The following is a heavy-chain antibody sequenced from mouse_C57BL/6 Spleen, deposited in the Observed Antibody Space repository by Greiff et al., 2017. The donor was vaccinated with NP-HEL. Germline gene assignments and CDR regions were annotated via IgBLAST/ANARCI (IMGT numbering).Heavy chain of an antibody. CDR2: IWTGGGT. CDR1: GFSLTSYA. D-gene: IGHD1-1*01. CDR3: ARYDYGSRKGYFDV. V-gene: IGHV2-9-1*01. Sequence: QVQLKQSGPGLVAPSQSLSITCTVSGFSLTSYAISWVRQPPGKGLEWLGVIWTGGGTNYNSALKSRLSISKDNAKSQVFLKMNSLQTDDTARYYCARYDYGSRKGYFDVWGTGTTVTVSS. J-gene: IGHJ1*03.